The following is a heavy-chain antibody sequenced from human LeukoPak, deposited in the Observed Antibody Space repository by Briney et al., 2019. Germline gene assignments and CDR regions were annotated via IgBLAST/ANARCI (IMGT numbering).Heavy chain of an antibody. Sequence: PSETLSLTCAVYGGSFSGYYWSWIRQPPGKGLEWIGEINHSGSTNYNPSLKSRVTISVDTSKNQFSLKLSSVTAADTAVYYCARGGIQLWLDYWGQGTLVTVPS. CDR1: GGSFSGYY. V-gene: IGHV4-34*01. CDR2: INHSGST. J-gene: IGHJ4*02. D-gene: IGHD5-18*01. CDR3: ARGGIQLWLDY.